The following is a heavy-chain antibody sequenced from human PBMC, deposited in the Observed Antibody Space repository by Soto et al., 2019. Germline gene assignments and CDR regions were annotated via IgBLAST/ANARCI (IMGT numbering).Heavy chain of an antibody. CDR3: AKGWLDF. CDR1: GFSSSSYV. J-gene: IGHJ5*01. CDR2: IGGGGGRT. V-gene: IGHV3-23*01. Sequence: EAQLLDSGGGLVQPGGSLRLPFAASGFSSSSYVMGWVRQTPGKGLEWVSGIGGGGGRTYYADSVQGRFTISRDNSKNTLYVQMNSLRAEDTAVYYCAKGWLDFWGQGTLVTVSS.